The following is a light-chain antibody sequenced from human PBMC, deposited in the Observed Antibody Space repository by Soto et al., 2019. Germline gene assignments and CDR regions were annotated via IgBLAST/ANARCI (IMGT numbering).Light chain of an antibody. J-gene: IGLJ1*01. CDR3: SSYTSSITLYV. Sequence: QSVLTQPASVSGSPGQSITISCTGTSSDVGGYNYVSWYQQHPGKAPKLMIYDVTNRPSGVSNRFSGSKSGNTASLTISGLQAEDEAVYYCSSYTSSITLYVFGTGTKLTVL. V-gene: IGLV2-14*01. CDR1: SSDVGGYNY. CDR2: DVT.